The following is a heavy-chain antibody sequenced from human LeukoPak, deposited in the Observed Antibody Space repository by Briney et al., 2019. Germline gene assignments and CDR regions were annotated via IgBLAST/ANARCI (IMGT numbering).Heavy chain of an antibody. V-gene: IGHV4-34*01. CDR1: GGSFSGYY. Sequence: PSETLSLTCAVYGGSFSGYYWSWIRQPPGKGLEWIGEINHSGSTNYNPSLKSRVTISVDTSKNQFSLKLSSVTAADTAVYYCASMHDYSEPRIDYWGQGTLVTVSS. CDR3: ASMHDYSEPRIDY. J-gene: IGHJ4*02. CDR2: INHSGST. D-gene: IGHD4-11*01.